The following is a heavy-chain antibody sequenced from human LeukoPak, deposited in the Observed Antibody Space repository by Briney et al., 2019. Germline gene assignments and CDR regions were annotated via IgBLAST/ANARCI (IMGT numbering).Heavy chain of an antibody. J-gene: IGHJ4*02. Sequence: GASVKVSCKASGYTFTSYDINWVRQATGQGLEWMGWMNPNSGNTGYAQKFQGRVTITRNTSISTAYMELSSLRSEDTAVYYCARDSGSYSPNLFDYWGQGTLVTVSS. CDR1: GYTFTSYD. D-gene: IGHD1-26*01. CDR2: MNPNSGNT. CDR3: ARDSGSYSPNLFDY. V-gene: IGHV1-8*01.